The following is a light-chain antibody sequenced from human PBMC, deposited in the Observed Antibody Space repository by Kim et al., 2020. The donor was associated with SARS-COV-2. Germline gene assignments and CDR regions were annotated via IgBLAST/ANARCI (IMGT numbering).Light chain of an antibody. V-gene: IGKV1-17*01. CDR2: GAS. J-gene: IGKJ1*01. CDR1: QAIRND. CDR3: QQYNSYWM. Sequence: SASVGDRVTITCRARQAIRNDLGWYQQKPGKAPKVLISGASRVHAGVPSRFSGSGDGTEFTLTISSLQPDDFATYYCQQYNSYWMFGQGTKVDIK.